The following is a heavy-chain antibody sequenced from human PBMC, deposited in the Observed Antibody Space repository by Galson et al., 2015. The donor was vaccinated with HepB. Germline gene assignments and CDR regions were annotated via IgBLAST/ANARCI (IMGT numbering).Heavy chain of an antibody. V-gene: IGHV3-49*03. CDR3: TRALRTAIAVAGRLFDY. Sequence: SLRLSCAASGFTFGDYAMSWFRQAPGKGLEWVGFIRSKAYGGTTEYAASVKGRFTISRDDSKSIAYLQMNSLKTEDTAVYYCTRALRTAIAVAGRLFDYWGQGTLVTVSS. J-gene: IGHJ4*02. CDR1: GFTFGDYA. CDR2: IRSKAYGGTT. D-gene: IGHD6-19*01.